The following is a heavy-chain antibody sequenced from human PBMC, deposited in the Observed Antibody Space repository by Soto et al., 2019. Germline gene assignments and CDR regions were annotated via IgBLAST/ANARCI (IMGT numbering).Heavy chain of an antibody. Sequence: SETLSLTCTVSGGSISSGDYYWSWTRQPPGKGLEWIGYIYYSGSTYYNPSLKSRVTISVDTSKNQFSLKLSSVTAADTAVYYCARNWFGEFFDYWGQGTLVTVSS. J-gene: IGHJ4*02. CDR3: ARNWFGEFFDY. V-gene: IGHV4-30-4*01. CDR1: GGSISSGDYY. D-gene: IGHD3-10*01. CDR2: IYYSGST.